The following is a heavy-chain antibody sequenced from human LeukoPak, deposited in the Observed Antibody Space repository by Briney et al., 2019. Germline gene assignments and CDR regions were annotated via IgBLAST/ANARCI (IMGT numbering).Heavy chain of an antibody. V-gene: IGHV3-21*01. Sequence: PGGSLRLSCAASGFTFSSYSMNWVRQAPGKGLEWVSSISSSSSYIYYADSVKGRFTISRDNAKNSLYLQMNSLRAEDTAVYYCARDLSTVTHYYYYYYMDVWGKGTTVTVSS. CDR1: GFTFSSYS. CDR3: ARDLSTVTHYYYYYYMDV. J-gene: IGHJ6*03. D-gene: IGHD4-17*01. CDR2: ISSSSSYI.